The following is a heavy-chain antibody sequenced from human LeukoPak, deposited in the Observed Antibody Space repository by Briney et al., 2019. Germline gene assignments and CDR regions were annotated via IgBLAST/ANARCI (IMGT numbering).Heavy chain of an antibody. V-gene: IGHV3-48*03. CDR2: IDSRGSTI. CDR3: ARDLGGGGHFLPIY. Sequence: GGSLRLSCAASGFTFSSFEMNWVRQAPGKGLEWISYIDSRGSTIYYADSVKDRFTISRDNAKNSLYMQMNSLRAEDTAVYYCARDLGGGGHFLPIYWGQGTLVTVSS. CDR1: GFTFSSFE. J-gene: IGHJ4*02. D-gene: IGHD2-15*01.